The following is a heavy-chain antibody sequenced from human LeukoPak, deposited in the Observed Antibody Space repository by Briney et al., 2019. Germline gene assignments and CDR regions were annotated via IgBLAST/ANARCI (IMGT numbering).Heavy chain of an antibody. CDR3: AGEVVEMAGGAYDI. CDR1: GFTFTTYG. V-gene: IGHV3-30*02. CDR2: IRFDGSDQ. Sequence: PGGSLRLSCAASGFTFTTYGMHWVRRAPGKGLEWVSFIRFDGSDQYYADSVKGRFTISRDNSKNTVFLQMNSLRAEDTAVYYCAGEVVEMAGGAYDIWGQGTLVTVSS. D-gene: IGHD5-24*01. J-gene: IGHJ3*02.